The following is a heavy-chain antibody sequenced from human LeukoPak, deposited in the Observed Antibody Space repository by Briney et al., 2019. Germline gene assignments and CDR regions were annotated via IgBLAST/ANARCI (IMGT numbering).Heavy chain of an antibody. CDR2: INAGNGNT. V-gene: IGHV1-3*01. D-gene: IGHD4-17*01. CDR3: ARGKFYGVHDY. Sequence: ASVKVSCKASGYTFTSYAMHWVRQAPGQRLEWMGWINAGNGNTKYSQKFQGRVTTTRDTSASTAYMELSSLRSEDTAVYYCARGKFYGVHDYWGQGTLVTVSS. J-gene: IGHJ4*02. CDR1: GYTFTSYA.